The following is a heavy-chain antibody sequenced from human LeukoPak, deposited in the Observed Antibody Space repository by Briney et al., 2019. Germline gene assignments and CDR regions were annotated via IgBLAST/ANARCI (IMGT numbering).Heavy chain of an antibody. CDR2: ISSNGGST. CDR1: GFTFSGSA. Sequence: GGSLRLSCAASGFTFSGSAMHWVRQAPGKGLEYVSTISSNGGSTYYANSVKGRFTISRDNSKNTLYLQMGSLRAEDMAVYYCARGDYYGSRGDYWGQGTLVTVSS. J-gene: IGHJ4*02. V-gene: IGHV3-64*01. D-gene: IGHD3-10*01. CDR3: ARGDYYGSRGDY.